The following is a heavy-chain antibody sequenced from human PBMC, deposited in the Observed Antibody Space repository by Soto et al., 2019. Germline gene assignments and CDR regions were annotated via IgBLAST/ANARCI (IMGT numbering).Heavy chain of an antibody. V-gene: IGHV1-2*02. CDR3: ARAYGSGSYYAY. Sequence: ASVKVSCKASGYTFTGYYMHWVRQAPGQGLEWMGWINPNSGGTNYAQKFQGRVTMTRDTSISTAYMELSRLRSDDTAVYYCARAYGSGSYYAYWGQGTLVTVSS. CDR1: GYTFTGYY. CDR2: INPNSGGT. D-gene: IGHD3-10*01. J-gene: IGHJ4*02.